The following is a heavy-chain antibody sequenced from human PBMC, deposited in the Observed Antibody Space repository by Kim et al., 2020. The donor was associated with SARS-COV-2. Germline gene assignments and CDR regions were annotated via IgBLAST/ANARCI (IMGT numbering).Heavy chain of an antibody. CDR1: GGSISSSSYY. D-gene: IGHD4-17*01. CDR3: ARDPTVIYYFDY. CDR2: IYYSGST. V-gene: IGHV4-39*07. Sequence: SETLSLTCTVSGGSISSSSYYWGWIRQPPGKGLEWIGSIYYSGSTYYNPSLKSRVTISVDTPKNQFSLKLSSVTAADTAVYYCARDPTVIYYFDYWGQGTLVTVSS. J-gene: IGHJ4*02.